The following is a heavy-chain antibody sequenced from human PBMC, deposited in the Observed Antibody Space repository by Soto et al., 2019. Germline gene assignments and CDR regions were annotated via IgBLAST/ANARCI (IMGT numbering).Heavy chain of an antibody. V-gene: IGHV6-1*01. CDR3: ARGFPYYESRDRYFDY. CDR2: TYYRSKWYN. D-gene: IGHD3-16*01. J-gene: IGHJ4*02. CDR1: GDSVYGNSDA. Sequence: PSQNLSLSCDISGDSVYGNSDAWNWIRQSPSRGLEWLGRTYYRSKWYNDYAVSVKSRITVTPDTSNNQFSMHLNSVTPADTVGYSCARGFPYYESRDRYFDYWGQGALV.